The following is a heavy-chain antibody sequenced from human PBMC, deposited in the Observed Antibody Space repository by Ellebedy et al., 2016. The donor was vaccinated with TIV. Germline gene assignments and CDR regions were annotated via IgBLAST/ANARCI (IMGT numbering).Heavy chain of an antibody. V-gene: IGHV1-46*01. CDR3: ARDLTGTTDYDGMDV. J-gene: IGHJ6*02. CDR1: GYPFTTYY. D-gene: IGHD1-20*01. CDR2: INPSGDGT. Sequence: ASVQVSCKASGYPFTTYYVHWVRQVPGQGLQWMGIINPSGDGTSYAQKFQGSLTVTRDTSTSTVYMELNGLRSEDTAVYFCARDLTGTTDYDGMDVWGQGTTVTVSS.